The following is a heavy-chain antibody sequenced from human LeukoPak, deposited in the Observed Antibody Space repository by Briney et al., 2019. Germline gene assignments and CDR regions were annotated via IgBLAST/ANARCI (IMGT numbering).Heavy chain of an antibody. CDR2: FDPEDGET. CDR3: ARLEGRRVATFPFDY. D-gene: IGHD5-12*01. V-gene: IGHV1-24*01. J-gene: IGHJ4*02. Sequence: ASVKVSCKVSGYTLTELSMHWVRQAPGKGLEWMGGFDPEDGETIYAQKLQGRVTMTTDTSTSTAYMELRSLRSDDTAVYYCARLEGRRVATFPFDYWGQGTLVTVSS. CDR1: GYTLTELS.